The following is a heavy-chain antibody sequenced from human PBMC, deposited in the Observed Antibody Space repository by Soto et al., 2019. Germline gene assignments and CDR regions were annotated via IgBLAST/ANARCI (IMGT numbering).Heavy chain of an antibody. J-gene: IGHJ5*02. CDR1: GFSLSTSGVG. CDR2: IYWDNDR. CDR3: ARRVPDSSYWDAGWCDT. Sequence: QITLKESGPTLVEPTQTLTLTCSFSGFSLSTSGVGVGWLRQAPGKALECLGIIYWDNDRRYNPSLKKRRTLTDPTPKNQVNLHINYLEPLDTAAYYCARRVPDSSYWDAGWCDTWGQGTLVIVS. V-gene: IGHV2-5*02. D-gene: IGHD2-8*02.